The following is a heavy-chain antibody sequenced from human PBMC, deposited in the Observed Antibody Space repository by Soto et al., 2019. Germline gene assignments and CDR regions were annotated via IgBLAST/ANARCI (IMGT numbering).Heavy chain of an antibody. D-gene: IGHD2-21*02. CDR3: ARGPNTVVTPFDWFDP. CDR1: GYSFTSYW. CDR2: IYPGDSDT. J-gene: IGHJ5*02. Sequence: PGESLKISCKGSGYSFTSYWVGWVRQMPGKGLEWMGIIYPGDSDTRYSPSFQGQVTITRDTSASTAYMELSSLRSEDTAVYYCARGPNTVVTPFDWFDPWGQGTLVTVSS. V-gene: IGHV5-51*01.